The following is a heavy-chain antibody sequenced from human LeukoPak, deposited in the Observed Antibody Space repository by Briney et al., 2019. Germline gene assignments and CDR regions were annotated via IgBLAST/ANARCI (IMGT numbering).Heavy chain of an antibody. CDR3: ARGFPAREGWYQLHYYYYMDL. CDR1: GGSISSYY. J-gene: IGHJ6*03. CDR2: IYTSGST. D-gene: IGHD2-2*01. V-gene: IGHV4-4*07. Sequence: SETLSLTCTVSGGSISSYYWSWIRQPAGKGLEWIGRIYTSGSTNYNPSLKSRVTMSVDTSKNQFSLRLTSVTAADTAVYYCARGFPAREGWYQLHYYYYMDLWGKGTTVTVSS.